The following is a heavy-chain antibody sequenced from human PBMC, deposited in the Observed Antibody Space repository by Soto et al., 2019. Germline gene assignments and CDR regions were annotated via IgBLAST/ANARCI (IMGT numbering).Heavy chain of an antibody. Sequence: ASVMVSCTTSGDTFSSYAISWVRQDPGQGLEWMGWINPNSGGTNYAQKFQGWVTMTRDTSISTAYMELSRLRSDDTAVYYCAREAGGSSGGFDYWGQGTLVTVSS. CDR3: AREAGGSSGGFDY. D-gene: IGHD3-22*01. CDR2: INPNSGGT. J-gene: IGHJ4*02. CDR1: GDTFSSYA. V-gene: IGHV1-2*04.